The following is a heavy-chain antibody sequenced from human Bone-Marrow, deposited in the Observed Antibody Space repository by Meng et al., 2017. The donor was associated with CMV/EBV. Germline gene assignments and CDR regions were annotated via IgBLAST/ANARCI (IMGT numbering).Heavy chain of an antibody. CDR2: IIPIFGTA. D-gene: IGHD2-2*01. J-gene: IGHJ4*02. V-gene: IGHV1-69*05. CDR1: GTLCRYA. Sequence: GTLCRYAISWVRQATGQGLECIGGIIPIFGTANYAQKFQGRVTITTDESTSTAYMELSSLRSEDTAVYYCARGLRYCSSTSCATPDYWGQGTLVTVSS. CDR3: ARGLRYCSSTSCATPDY.